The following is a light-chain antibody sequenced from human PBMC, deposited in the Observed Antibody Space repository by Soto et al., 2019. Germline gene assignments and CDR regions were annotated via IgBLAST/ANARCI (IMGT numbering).Light chain of an antibody. Sequence: DIHMTQSPSALSASIVDVITIAVRASQSINTWLAWYQQKPGKAPKLLIYAASTLESGVPSRFSGSGSGTEFTLTITSLQTDDFATYYCHHYNTYSTFGQGTKVDIK. CDR2: AAS. V-gene: IGKV1-5*03. CDR1: QSINTW. J-gene: IGKJ1*01. CDR3: HHYNTYST.